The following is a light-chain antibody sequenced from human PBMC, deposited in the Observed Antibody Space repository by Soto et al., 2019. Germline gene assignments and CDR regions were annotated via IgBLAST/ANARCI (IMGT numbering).Light chain of an antibody. Sequence: DIVMTQSPLSLPVTPGEPASISCRSSQSLLHSNGYNYFDWYLQKPGQSPQLLIYLGSNRASGVPDRLSGSGSGTDFTLKISRVEAEDVGVYYCMQALQTRTFGQGTKVEIK. CDR2: LGS. V-gene: IGKV2-28*01. CDR3: MQALQTRT. J-gene: IGKJ1*01. CDR1: QSLLHSNGYNY.